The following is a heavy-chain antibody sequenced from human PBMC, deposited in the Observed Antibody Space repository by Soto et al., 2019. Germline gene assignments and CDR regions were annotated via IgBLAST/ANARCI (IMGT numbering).Heavy chain of an antibody. CDR2: IYYNGNT. D-gene: IGHD5-18*01. CDR1: GGSITSGGYY. CDR3: VKWDWLQHNY. J-gene: IGHJ4*02. Sequence: PSETLSLTCTVSGGSITSGGYYWSWIRQHPGKGLEWIGYIYYNGNTYYNPSLKSRGIISVDTSKNQFYLNLTSVTAADTAMYYCVKWDWLQHNYWGQGTLVTVSS. V-gene: IGHV4-31*03.